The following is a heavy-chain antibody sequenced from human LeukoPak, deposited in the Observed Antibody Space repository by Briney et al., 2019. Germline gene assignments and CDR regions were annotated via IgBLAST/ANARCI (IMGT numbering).Heavy chain of an antibody. CDR3: ARLGYYYGSGSYFPFDY. J-gene: IGHJ4*02. Sequence: RGESLKISCKGSGYSFTSYWIGWVRQMPGKGLEWMGIIYPGDSDTRYSPSFQGQVTISADKSISTAYLQWSSLKASDTAMYYCARLGYYYGSGSYFPFDYWGQGTLVTVSS. V-gene: IGHV5-51*01. CDR1: GYSFTSYW. D-gene: IGHD3-10*01. CDR2: IYPGDSDT.